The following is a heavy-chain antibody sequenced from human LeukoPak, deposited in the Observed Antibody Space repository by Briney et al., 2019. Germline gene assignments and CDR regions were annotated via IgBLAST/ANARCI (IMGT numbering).Heavy chain of an antibody. Sequence: SQTLSLTCAIPGDSVSSNSAAWNWIRQSPSRGLEWLGRTYYRSKWYNDYAVSVKSRITINPDTSKNQFSLQLNSVTPEDTAVYYCARASDDYVWGSYRPFDPWGQGTLVTVSS. D-gene: IGHD3-16*02. CDR1: GDSVSSNSAA. J-gene: IGHJ5*02. CDR2: TYYRSKWYN. V-gene: IGHV6-1*01. CDR3: ARASDDYVWGSYRPFDP.